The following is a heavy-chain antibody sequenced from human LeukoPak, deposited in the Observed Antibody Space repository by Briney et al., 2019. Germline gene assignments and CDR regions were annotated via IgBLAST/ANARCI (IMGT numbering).Heavy chain of an antibody. J-gene: IGHJ3*02. D-gene: IGHD3-16*02. Sequence: GGSLRLSCAASGFTFSSYSMNWVRQAPGKGLEWVSYISSSSSTIYYADSVKGRFTISRDNAKSSLYLQMNSLRAEDTAVYYCARDSPSLADAFDIWGQGTMVTVSS. V-gene: IGHV3-48*04. CDR3: ARDSPSLADAFDI. CDR1: GFTFSSYS. CDR2: ISSSSSTI.